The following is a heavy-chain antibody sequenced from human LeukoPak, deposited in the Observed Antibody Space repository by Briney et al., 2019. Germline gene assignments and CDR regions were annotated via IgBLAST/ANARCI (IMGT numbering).Heavy chain of an antibody. J-gene: IGHJ4*02. Sequence: PGGSLGLSCAASGLTFSSYWMSWIRQAPGKGPEWVANIKPDGSGKYYVDSVKGRFTISRDNAENSLFLHMNSLRAEDTAVYYCARCAVAAAGDYWGRGTLVTVSS. D-gene: IGHD6-13*01. CDR2: IKPDGSGK. CDR3: ARCAVAAAGDY. CDR1: GLTFSSYW. V-gene: IGHV3-7*01.